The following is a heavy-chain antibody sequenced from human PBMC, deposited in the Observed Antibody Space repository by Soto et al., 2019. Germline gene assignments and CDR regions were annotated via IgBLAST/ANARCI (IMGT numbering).Heavy chain of an antibody. CDR1: GGSISSYY. CDR3: ASLSSGYSGSYRAGDFDY. CDR2: IYYSGST. D-gene: IGHD5-12*01. Sequence: SETLSLTCTVSGGSISSYYWSWTRQPPGKGLEWIGYIYYSGSTNYNPSLKSRVTISVDTSKNQFSLKLSSVAAADTAVYYCASLSSGYSGSYRAGDFDYWGQGTLVTVSS. J-gene: IGHJ4*02. V-gene: IGHV4-59*08.